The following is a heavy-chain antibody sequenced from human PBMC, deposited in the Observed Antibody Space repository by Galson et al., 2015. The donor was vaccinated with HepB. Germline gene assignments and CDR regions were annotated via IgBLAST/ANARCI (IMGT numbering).Heavy chain of an antibody. CDR3: ASLETRGMTTMPFDY. CDR1: GFTFSNSA. CDR2: ISYDGINK. Sequence: SLRLSCAASGFTFSNSAFHWVRQAPGKGLEWVALISYDGINKYYADSLKGRFTISRDKSKNTLFLQMNNMRGEDTALYYCASLETRGMTTMPFDYWGQGTLVTVSS. D-gene: IGHD5-24*01. V-gene: IGHV3-30-3*02. J-gene: IGHJ4*02.